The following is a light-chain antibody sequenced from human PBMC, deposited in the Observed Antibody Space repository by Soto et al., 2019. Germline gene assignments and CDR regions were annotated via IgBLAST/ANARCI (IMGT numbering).Light chain of an antibody. Sequence: QSALTQPASVSGSPGQSITISCTGTTTDVGIQDFVSWYRQYPAKAPELLIFDVTKRPSGVSNRFSASKSGVTASLTISGLQTEDEAIYYCTSYSMTTTPGWVLGGGTKLTVL. V-gene: IGLV2-14*03. CDR3: TSYSMTTTPGWV. CDR2: DVT. CDR1: TTDVGIQDF. J-gene: IGLJ3*02.